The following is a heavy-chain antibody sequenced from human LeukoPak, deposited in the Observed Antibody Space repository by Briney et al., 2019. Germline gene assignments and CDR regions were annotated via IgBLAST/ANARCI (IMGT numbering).Heavy chain of an antibody. V-gene: IGHV4-59*11. J-gene: IGHJ4*02. CDR3: ARVDCSSTSCTHSYFDY. Sequence: PSETLSLTCTVSGGSISGHHWSWIRQPPGKGLEWIGYIYYSGSTNYNPSLKSRVTIPVDTSKNQFSLKLSSVTAADTAVYYCARVDCSSTSCTHSYFDYWGQGTLVTVSS. CDR1: GGSISGHH. CDR2: IYYSGST. D-gene: IGHD2-2*01.